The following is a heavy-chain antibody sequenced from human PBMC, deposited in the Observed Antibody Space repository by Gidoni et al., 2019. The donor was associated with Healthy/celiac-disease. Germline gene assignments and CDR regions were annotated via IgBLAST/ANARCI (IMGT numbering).Heavy chain of an antibody. CDR1: GCTFTSYA. D-gene: IGHD4-17*01. CDR2: INAGNGNT. V-gene: IGHV1-3*01. CDR3: ARQGYYGDYDTAFDI. Sequence: QVQLVQSGAEVKKPGASVKVSCKASGCTFTSYAMHWVRQAPGQRLEWMGWINAGNGNTKYSQKFQGRVTITRDTSASTAYMELSSLRSEDTAVYYCARQGYYGDYDTAFDIWGQGTMVTVSS. J-gene: IGHJ3*02.